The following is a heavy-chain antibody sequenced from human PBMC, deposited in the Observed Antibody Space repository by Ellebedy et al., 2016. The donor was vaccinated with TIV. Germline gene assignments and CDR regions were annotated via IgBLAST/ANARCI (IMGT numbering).Heavy chain of an antibody. CDR3: ASLTYYYVSSVTHDY. CDR1: GYTFTSYG. Sequence: AASVKVSCKASGYTFTSYGISWVRQAPGQGLEWMGWISGNNGNTNYEQKFQGRVTMTTDTSTSTAYMELRSLRSDDTAVYYCASLTYYYVSSVTHDYWGQGTLVTVSS. CDR2: ISGNNGNT. J-gene: IGHJ4*02. D-gene: IGHD3-22*01. V-gene: IGHV1-18*04.